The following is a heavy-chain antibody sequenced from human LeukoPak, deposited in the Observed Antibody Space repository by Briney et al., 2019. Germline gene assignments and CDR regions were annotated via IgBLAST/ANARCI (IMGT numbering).Heavy chain of an antibody. D-gene: IGHD6-13*01. CDR3: AIQAATGYSSSWFYYFDY. CDR1: GYTFTSYG. V-gene: IGHV1-18*01. J-gene: IGHJ4*02. Sequence: GASVKVSFKASGYTFTSYGISWVRQAPGQGLEWMGWISAYNGNTNYAQKLQGRVTMTTDTSTSTAYMELRSLRSDDTAVYYCAIQAATGYSSSWFYYFDYWGQGTLVTVSS. CDR2: ISAYNGNT.